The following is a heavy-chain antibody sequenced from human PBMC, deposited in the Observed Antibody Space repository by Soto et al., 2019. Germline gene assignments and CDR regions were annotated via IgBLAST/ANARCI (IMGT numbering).Heavy chain of an antibody. CDR2: ISGIGDGSAST. D-gene: IGHD4-17*01. V-gene: IGHV3-23*01. Sequence: EVQLLESGGGFVQPGGSLRLACAASGFTFANYALTWVRQPPGKGLEWVATISGIGDGSASTFYADSVQGRFTVSRNNSKSTVYLQMTRLRGEDTAKYFCAKGGNYGPWVHDEWGQGILVTVSA. CDR3: AKGGNYGPWVHDE. J-gene: IGHJ4*02. CDR1: GFTFANYA.